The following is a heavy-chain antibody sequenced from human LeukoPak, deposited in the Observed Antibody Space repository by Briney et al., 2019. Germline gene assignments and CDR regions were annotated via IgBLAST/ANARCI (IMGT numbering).Heavy chain of an antibody. Sequence: SETLSLTCTVSGGSISSSSYYWGWIRQPPGKGLEWIGSIYYSGSTYYNPSVKRRVTISVDTSKNQFSLKLSSVTAADTAVYYCARHNYYGSGINFDYWGQGTLVTVSS. CDR3: ARHNYYGSGINFDY. CDR1: GGSISSSSYY. CDR2: IYYSGST. D-gene: IGHD3-10*01. J-gene: IGHJ4*02. V-gene: IGHV4-39*01.